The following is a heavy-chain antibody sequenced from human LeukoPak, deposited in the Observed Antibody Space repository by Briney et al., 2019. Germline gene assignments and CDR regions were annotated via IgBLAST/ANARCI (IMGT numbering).Heavy chain of an antibody. CDR1: GFTFGDYG. CDR3: ARDDYGSGSYR. Sequence: GGSLRLSCAASGFTFGDYGMSWVRQAPGKGLEWVSSISSSSSYIYYADSVKGRFTISRDNAKNSLYLQMNSLRAEDTAVYYCARDDYGSGSYRWGQGTLVTVSS. D-gene: IGHD3-10*01. V-gene: IGHV3-21*01. J-gene: IGHJ4*02. CDR2: ISSSSSYI.